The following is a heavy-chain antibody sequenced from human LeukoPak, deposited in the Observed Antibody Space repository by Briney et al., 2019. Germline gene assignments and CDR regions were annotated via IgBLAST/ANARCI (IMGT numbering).Heavy chain of an antibody. CDR2: ISYDGSNK. D-gene: IGHD3-22*01. V-gene: IGHV3-30*18. CDR3: AKDYDSSGWAAFDI. CDR1: GFTFNSFG. Sequence: GRSLRLSCAASGFTFNSFGMHWVRQAPGKGLEWVAVISYDGSNKYFADSVKGRSTISRDNSKNTLYLQMNSLRAEDTAVYYCAKDYDSSGWAAFDIWGQGTMVTVSS. J-gene: IGHJ3*02.